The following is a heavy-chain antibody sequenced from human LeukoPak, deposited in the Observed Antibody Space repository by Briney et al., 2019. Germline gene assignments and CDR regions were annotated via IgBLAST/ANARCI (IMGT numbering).Heavy chain of an antibody. Sequence: GGSLRLSCAASGFTFSNYWMNWVRQAPGKGLEWVANVKQDGSEKYYVASVKGRFTISRDNAKNSLYLPMNSLRAEDTAVYYCATRYFDLWGRGTLVTVSS. J-gene: IGHJ2*01. CDR2: VKQDGSEK. CDR1: GFTFSNYW. V-gene: IGHV3-7*01. CDR3: ATRYFDL.